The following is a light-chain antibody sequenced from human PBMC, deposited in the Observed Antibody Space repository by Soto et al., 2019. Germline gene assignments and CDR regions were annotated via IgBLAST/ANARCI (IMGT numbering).Light chain of an antibody. CDR1: QSLSSSY. J-gene: IGKJ2*01. CDR3: QQYGISPSYT. V-gene: IGKV3-20*01. Sequence: EIVLTQSPGALSLSPGEGATLSCRASQSLSSSYVAWYQQKLGQPPRLLIYGASNRATGIPDRFSGSWSGTEFTLTISRLEPEDFAVYYCQQYGISPSYTFAQGTKV. CDR2: GAS.